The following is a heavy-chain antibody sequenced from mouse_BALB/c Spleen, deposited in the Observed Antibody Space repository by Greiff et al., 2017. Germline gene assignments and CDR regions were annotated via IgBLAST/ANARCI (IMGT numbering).Heavy chain of an antibody. V-gene: IGHV3-6*02. CDR1: GYSITSGYY. CDR2: ISYDGSN. CDR3: ARRGGNLYAMDY. J-gene: IGHJ4*01. Sequence: DVKLQESGPGLVKPSQSLSLTCSVTGYSITSGYYWNWIRQFPGNKLEWMGYISYDGSNNYNPSLKNRISITRDTSKNQFFLKLNSVTTEDTATYYCARRGGNLYAMDYWGQGTSVTGSS. D-gene: IGHD2-1*01.